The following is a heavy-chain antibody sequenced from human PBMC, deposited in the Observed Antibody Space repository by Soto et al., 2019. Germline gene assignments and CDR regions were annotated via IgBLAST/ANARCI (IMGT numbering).Heavy chain of an antibody. D-gene: IGHD2-2*01. V-gene: IGHV1-18*01. CDR2: ISAYNGNT. CDR3: AILVPAATGLEPFDY. CDR1: GYTFTSYG. J-gene: IGHJ4*02. Sequence: WASVKVSCKASGYTFTSYGISWVRQAPGQGLEWMGWISAYNGNTNYAQKLQGRVTMTTDTSTSTAYMELRSLRSDDTAVYYCAILVPAATGLEPFDYCGQGSLVIVSS.